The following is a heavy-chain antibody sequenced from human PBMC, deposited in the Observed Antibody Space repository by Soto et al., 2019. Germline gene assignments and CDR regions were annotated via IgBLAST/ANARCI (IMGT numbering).Heavy chain of an antibody. D-gene: IGHD3-22*01. Sequence: EVQLVESGGGLVKPGGSLRLSCAASGFTFSSYSMNWVRQAPGKGLEWVSSISSSSSYIYYADSVKGRFTISRDNAKNSLYLQMNSLRAEDTAVYYCAREGFDSSGYYRGLDYWAQGTLVTVSS. CDR2: ISSSSSYI. J-gene: IGHJ4*02. CDR1: GFTFSSYS. CDR3: AREGFDSSGYYRGLDY. V-gene: IGHV3-21*01.